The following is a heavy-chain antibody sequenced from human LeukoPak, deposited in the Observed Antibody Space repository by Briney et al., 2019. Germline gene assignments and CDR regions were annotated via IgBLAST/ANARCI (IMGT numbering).Heavy chain of an antibody. CDR3: ARDRGYGSGSFDY. CDR2: IYSGGST. Sequence: GGSLRLSCAASGFTFSSYAMSWVRQAPGKGLEWVSVIYSGGSTYYADSVKGRFTISRDSSKNTLYLQMNSLRAEDTAVYYCARDRGYGSGSFDYWGQGTLVTVSS. V-gene: IGHV3-53*01. CDR1: GFTFSSYA. J-gene: IGHJ4*02. D-gene: IGHD3-10*01.